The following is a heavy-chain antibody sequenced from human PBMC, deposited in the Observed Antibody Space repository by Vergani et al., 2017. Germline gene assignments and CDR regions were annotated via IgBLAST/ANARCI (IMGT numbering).Heavy chain of an antibody. CDR3: ARVGGGPFFDY. V-gene: IGHV4-59*01. D-gene: IGHD3-16*01. Sequence: QVQLQESGPGLVKPSETLSLTCTVSGGSISSYYWSWIRQPPGKGLEWIGYIYYSGSTNYNPSLKRRVTISVDTSKNQFSLKLSSVTAADTAVYYCARVGGGPFFDYWGQGILVIVSS. CDR2: IYYSGST. CDR1: GGSISSYY. J-gene: IGHJ4*02.